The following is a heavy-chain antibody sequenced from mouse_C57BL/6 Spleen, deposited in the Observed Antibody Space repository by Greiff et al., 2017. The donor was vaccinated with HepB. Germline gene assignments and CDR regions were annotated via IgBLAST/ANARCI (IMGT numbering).Heavy chain of an antibody. Sequence: EVQRVESEGGLVQPGSSMKLSCTASGFTFSDYYMAWVRQVPEKGLEWVANINYDGSSTYYLDSLKSRFIISRDNAKNILYLQMSSLKSEDTATYYCARDEASWGFAYWGQGTLVTVSA. CDR3: ARDEASWGFAY. D-gene: IGHD6-1*01. V-gene: IGHV5-16*01. CDR2: INYDGSST. J-gene: IGHJ3*01. CDR1: GFTFSDYY.